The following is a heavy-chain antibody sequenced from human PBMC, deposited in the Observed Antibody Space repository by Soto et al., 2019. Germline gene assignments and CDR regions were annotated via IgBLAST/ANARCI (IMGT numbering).Heavy chain of an antibody. CDR2: IYWDDDK. CDR3: AHSGGSKGAFDI. J-gene: IGHJ3*02. Sequence: QITLKESGPTLVKPTQTLTLTCTFSGFSLSTSGVDVDWISQPPGKALEWLALIYWDDDKGYSPSLKRRLTITKDTSKNQEVLTMTNMDPVDTATYYCAHSGGSKGAFDIWGQGTMVTVSS. CDR1: GFSLSTSGVD. V-gene: IGHV2-5*02. D-gene: IGHD1-26*01.